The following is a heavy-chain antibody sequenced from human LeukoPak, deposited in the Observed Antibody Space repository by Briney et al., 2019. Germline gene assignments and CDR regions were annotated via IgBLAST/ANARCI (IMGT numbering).Heavy chain of an antibody. CDR1: GGSISSYG. CDR2: INYSGST. D-gene: IGHD6-19*01. CDR3: ARHPISSGLYYFDY. Sequence: SESLSLTCTVSGGSISSYGWSWIRQPPGKGLEWVWYINYSGSTKYNPSLKSRATISAETSKNQYSLKLSSVTAADTAFYYCARHPISSGLYYFDYWGQGTLVTVSS. V-gene: IGHV4-59*08. J-gene: IGHJ4*02.